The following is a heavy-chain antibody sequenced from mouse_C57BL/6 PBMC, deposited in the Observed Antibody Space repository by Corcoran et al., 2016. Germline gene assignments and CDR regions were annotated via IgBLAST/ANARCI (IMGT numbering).Heavy chain of an antibody. J-gene: IGHJ2*01. CDR2: IYPRSGNT. V-gene: IGHV1-81*01. Sequence: QVQLQQSGAELARPGASVKLSCKASGYTFTSYGISWVKQRTGQGLEWIGEIYPRSGNTYYNEKFKGKATLTADKSSSTAYMELRSLTSEDSAVYFCGGLFITTVVAHVDYWGQGTTLTVSS. D-gene: IGHD1-1*01. CDR1: GYTFTSYG. CDR3: GGLFITTVVAHVDY.